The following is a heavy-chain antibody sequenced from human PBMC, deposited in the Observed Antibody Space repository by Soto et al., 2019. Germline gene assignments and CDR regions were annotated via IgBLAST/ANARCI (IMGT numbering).Heavy chain of an antibody. CDR2: IYPGDSDT. Sequence: GESLKISCKGSGYSFTSYWIGWVRQMPGKGLEWMGIIYPGDSDTRYSPSFQGQVTISADKSISTAYLQWSSLKASDTAMYYCARRGDCSSTSCYAWFDPWGQGTLVTVSS. CDR3: ARRGDCSSTSCYAWFDP. V-gene: IGHV5-51*01. J-gene: IGHJ5*02. CDR1: GYSFTSYW. D-gene: IGHD2-2*01.